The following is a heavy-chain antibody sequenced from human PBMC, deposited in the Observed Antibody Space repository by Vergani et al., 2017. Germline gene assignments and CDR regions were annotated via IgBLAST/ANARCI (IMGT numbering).Heavy chain of an antibody. J-gene: IGHJ6*03. CDR2: IYYSGST. V-gene: IGHV4-31*03. D-gene: IGHD3-3*01. CDR3: ARAPCGLYDFWSGFGLNDYYMDV. Sequence: QVQLQESGPGLVKPSQTLSLTCTVSGGSISSGGYYWSWIRQHPGKGLEWIGYIYYSGSTYYNPSLKSRVTISVDTSKNQFSLKLSSVTAADTAVYYCARAPCGLYDFWSGFGLNDYYMDVWGKGTTVTVSS. CDR1: GGSISSGGYY.